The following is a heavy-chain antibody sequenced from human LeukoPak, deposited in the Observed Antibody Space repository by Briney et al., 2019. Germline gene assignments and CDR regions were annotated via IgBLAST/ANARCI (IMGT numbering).Heavy chain of an antibody. CDR1: GYTFTGYY. Sequence: ASVKVSCKASGYTFTGYYMHWVRQAPGQGLEWMGWINPNSGGTNYAQKFQGRVTMTRDTSISTAYMELSRLRSDDTAVYYCATGHHNSGGTFDIWGQGTMVTVSS. CDR3: ATGHHNSGGTFDI. D-gene: IGHD6-19*01. CDR2: INPNSGGT. J-gene: IGHJ3*02. V-gene: IGHV1-2*02.